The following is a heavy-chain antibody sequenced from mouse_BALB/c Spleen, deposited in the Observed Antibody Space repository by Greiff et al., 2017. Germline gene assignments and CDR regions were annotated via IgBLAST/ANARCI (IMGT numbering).Heavy chain of an antibody. CDR2: ISNGGGST. Sequence: EVQLVESGGGLVQPGGSLKLSCAASGFTFSSYTMSWVRQTPEKRLEWVAYISNGGGSTYYPDTVKGRFTISRDNAKNTLYLQMSSLKSEDTAMYYCARQSYDGYYEERREDYYAMDYWGQGTSVTVSS. J-gene: IGHJ4*01. CDR3: ARQSYDGYYEERREDYYAMDY. D-gene: IGHD2-3*01. V-gene: IGHV5-12-2*01. CDR1: GFTFSSYT.